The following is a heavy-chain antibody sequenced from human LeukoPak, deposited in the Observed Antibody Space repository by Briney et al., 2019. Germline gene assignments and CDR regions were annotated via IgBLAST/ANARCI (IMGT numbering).Heavy chain of an antibody. V-gene: IGHV1-69*05. CDR2: IIPIFGTA. CDR3: ARAVYYYDSSGYYHFDY. D-gene: IGHD3-22*01. J-gene: IGHJ4*02. Sequence: SVKVSCEASGGTFSSYAISWVRQAPGQGLEWMGGIIPIFGTANYAQKFQGRVTITTDESTSTAYMELSSLRSEDTAVSYCARAVYYYDSSGYYHFDYWGQGTLVTVSS. CDR1: GGTFSSYA.